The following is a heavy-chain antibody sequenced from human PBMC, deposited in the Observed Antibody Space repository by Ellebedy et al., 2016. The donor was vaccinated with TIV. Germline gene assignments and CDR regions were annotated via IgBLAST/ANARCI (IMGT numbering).Heavy chain of an antibody. Sequence: GESLKISCAASGFTFSDHYMDWVRQAPGKGLEWVGRTRNKANSYTTEYAASVKGRFTISRDDSKNSLYLQMNSLRAEDTAVYYCARDLWELLPGDPWGQGTLVTVSS. D-gene: IGHD1-26*01. CDR3: ARDLWELLPGDP. CDR2: TRNKANSYTT. CDR1: GFTFSDHY. J-gene: IGHJ5*02. V-gene: IGHV3-72*01.